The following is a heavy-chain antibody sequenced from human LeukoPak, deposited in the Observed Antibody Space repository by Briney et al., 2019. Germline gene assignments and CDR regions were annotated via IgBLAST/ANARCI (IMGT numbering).Heavy chain of an antibody. Sequence: ASVKVSCKASGYTFTGYYMHWVRQAPGQGLEWMGWINPNSGGTNYAQKFQGRVTMTRGTSISTAYMELSRLRSDDTAVYYCARLIVVVPAAHDAFDIWGQGTMVTVSS. CDR3: ARLIVVVPAAHDAFDI. V-gene: IGHV1-2*02. CDR1: GYTFTGYY. J-gene: IGHJ3*02. D-gene: IGHD2-2*01. CDR2: INPNSGGT.